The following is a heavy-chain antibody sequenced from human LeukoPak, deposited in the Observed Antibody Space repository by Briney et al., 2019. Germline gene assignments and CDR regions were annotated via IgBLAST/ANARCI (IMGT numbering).Heavy chain of an antibody. CDR2: FDPEDGET. D-gene: IGHD2-21*02. Sequence: GASVKVSFKVSGYTLTELSMHWVRQPPGKGLEWMGGFDPEDGETIYAQNFQGRVTMTEDTSTDTAYMELSSLRSEDTAVYYCATTNLAYCGGDCYAKYYFDYWGQGTLVTVSS. J-gene: IGHJ4*02. CDR3: ATTNLAYCGGDCYAKYYFDY. CDR1: GYTLTELS. V-gene: IGHV1-24*01.